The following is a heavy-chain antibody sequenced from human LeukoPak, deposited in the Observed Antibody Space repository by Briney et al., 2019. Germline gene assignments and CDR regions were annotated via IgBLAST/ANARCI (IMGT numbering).Heavy chain of an antibody. J-gene: IGHJ4*02. CDR3: ARPDILTGYSFDY. Sequence: ASVKVSCKVSGYTFTGYYMHWVRQAPGQGLEWMGWINPNSGGTNFAQRFQGRVTMTRDTSISTAYMELSRLRSDDTAVYYCARPDILTGYSFDYWGQGTLVTVSS. CDR1: GYTFTGYY. D-gene: IGHD3-9*01. V-gene: IGHV1-2*02. CDR2: INPNSGGT.